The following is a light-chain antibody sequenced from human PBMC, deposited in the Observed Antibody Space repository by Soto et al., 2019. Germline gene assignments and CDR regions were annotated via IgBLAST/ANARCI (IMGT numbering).Light chain of an antibody. J-gene: IGKJ2*01. CDR1: QSVSSSY. Sequence: EIVLTQSPGTLSLSPGERATLSCRASQSVSSSYLAWYQQTPGQAPRLLIYGASSSATGIPDRFSGSGSETDFTLTIRRLEPEDFAVYYCQQYGTSHTFGEGTKLEIK. CDR3: QQYGTSHT. CDR2: GAS. V-gene: IGKV3-20*01.